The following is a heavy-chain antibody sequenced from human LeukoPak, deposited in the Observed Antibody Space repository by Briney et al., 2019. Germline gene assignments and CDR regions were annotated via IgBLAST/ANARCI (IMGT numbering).Heavy chain of an antibody. V-gene: IGHV3-23*01. CDR1: GFTFSSYA. CDR3: AKDVGKWESLHFFDY. D-gene: IGHD1-26*01. CDR2: ISGSGGST. Sequence: GGSLRLSCAASGFTFSSYAMSWVRQAPGKGLEWVSAISGSGGSTYYADSVKGRFTISRDNSKNTLYLQMDSLRGDDTAVYYCAKDVGKWESLHFFDYWGQGTLVTVSS. J-gene: IGHJ4*02.